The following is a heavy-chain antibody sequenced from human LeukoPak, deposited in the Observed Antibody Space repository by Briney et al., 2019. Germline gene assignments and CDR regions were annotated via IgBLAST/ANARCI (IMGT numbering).Heavy chain of an antibody. Sequence: GRSLRLSCAASGFTFSSYGKHWVRQAPGKGLEWVAVITYDGSNKYYADPVKGRFTISRDNSKNTLYLQMNSLRAEDTAVYYCAKSVAWELPCSDGMDVWGQGTTVTASS. CDR1: GFTFSSYG. V-gene: IGHV3-30*18. CDR3: AKSVAWELPCSDGMDV. J-gene: IGHJ6*02. CDR2: ITYDGSNK. D-gene: IGHD1-26*01.